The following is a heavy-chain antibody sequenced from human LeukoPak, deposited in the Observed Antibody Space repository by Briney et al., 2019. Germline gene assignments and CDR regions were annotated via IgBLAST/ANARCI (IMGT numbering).Heavy chain of an antibody. CDR2: IYTSGST. J-gene: IGHJ4*02. CDR1: GGSISSFY. Sequence: SETLSLTCTVSGGSISSFYWSWIRQPAGKALEWIGRIYTSGSTNYNPSLKSRVTMSVDTSKNQFSLKLSSVTAADTAVYYCARARLVRYCSGGSCFLYYFDYWGQGTLVTVSS. CDR3: ARARLVRYCSGGSCFLYYFDY. D-gene: IGHD2-15*01. V-gene: IGHV4-4*07.